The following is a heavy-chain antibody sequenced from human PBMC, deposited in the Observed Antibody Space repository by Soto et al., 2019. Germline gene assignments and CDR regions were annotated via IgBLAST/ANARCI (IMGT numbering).Heavy chain of an antibody. Sequence: SEKVSCKASGGTFRRYALSWVRQAPGHGLEWMGWIIPIFGTANYAQQSQARVTITADESPCTAYMELSRLSSEDTAGYYFGRGTVGVTAGNWYCERWGSGT. CDR1: GGTFRRYA. J-gene: IGHJ2*01. V-gene: IGHV1-69*13. CDR3: GRGTVGVTAGNWYCER. CDR2: IIPIFGTA. D-gene: IGHD2-21*02.